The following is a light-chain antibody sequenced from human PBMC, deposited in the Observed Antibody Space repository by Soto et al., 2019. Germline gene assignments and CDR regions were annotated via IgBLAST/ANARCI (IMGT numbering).Light chain of an antibody. CDR2: GAS. CDR3: QQYNSWPPIT. Sequence: EIVLTQSPGTLSLSPGERATLSCRASQGVSSTYLAWYRHKPGQAPRLLIYGASSRAAGIPDRFSGSGSGTDFTLTISRLEPEDFAVYYCQQYNSWPPITFGQGTRLEIK. CDR1: QGVSSTY. J-gene: IGKJ5*01. V-gene: IGKV3-20*01.